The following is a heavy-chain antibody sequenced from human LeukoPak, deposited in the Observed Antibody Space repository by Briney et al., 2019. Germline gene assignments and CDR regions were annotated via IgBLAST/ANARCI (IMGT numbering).Heavy chain of an antibody. CDR3: ANYLTTNDAFDI. Sequence: GGSLRLSCAASGFTFSSYGMHWVRQAPGKGLEWVAVISYDGSNKYYADSVEGRFTISRDNSKNTLYLQMNSLRAEDTAVYYCANYLTTNDAFDIWGQGTMVTVSS. CDR1: GFTFSSYG. CDR2: ISYDGSNK. J-gene: IGHJ3*02. D-gene: IGHD1-14*01. V-gene: IGHV3-30*18.